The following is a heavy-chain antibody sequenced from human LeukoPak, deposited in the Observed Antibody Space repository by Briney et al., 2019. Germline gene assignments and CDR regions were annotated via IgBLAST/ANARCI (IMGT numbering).Heavy chain of an antibody. V-gene: IGHV3-11*01. CDR3: ARGEPSGYYSYYYYYGMDV. J-gene: IGHJ6*02. CDR2: ISSSGSTI. D-gene: IGHD3-3*01. CDR1: GFTFSDYY. Sequence: PGGSLRLSCAASGFTFSDYYMSWIRQAPGKGLEWVSYISSSGSTIYYADSVKGRFTISRDNAKNSLYLQMNSLRAEDTAVYYCARGEPSGYYSYYYYYGMDVWGQGTTVTVSS.